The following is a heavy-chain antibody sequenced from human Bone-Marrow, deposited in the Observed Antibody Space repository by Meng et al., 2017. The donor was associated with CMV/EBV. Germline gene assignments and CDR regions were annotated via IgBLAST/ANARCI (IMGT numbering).Heavy chain of an antibody. CDR3: ARGGLGGSYYFDY. D-gene: IGHD1-26*01. CDR2: ISAYNGNA. CDR1: GYRFTKYG. J-gene: IGHJ4*02. V-gene: IGHV1-18*01. Sequence: ASVKVSCKASGYRFTKYGISWVRQAPGQGLEWMGWISAYNGNADYAQKLQGRVTMTTDTSTTTAYMELRSLRSDDTAMYYCARGGLGGSYYFDYWGQGTLVTVSS.